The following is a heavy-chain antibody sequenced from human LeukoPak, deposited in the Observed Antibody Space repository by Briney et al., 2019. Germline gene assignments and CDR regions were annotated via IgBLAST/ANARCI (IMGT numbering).Heavy chain of an antibody. CDR1: GGIFSSYA. CDR3: AKGSRLREGGSYRF. J-gene: IGHJ1*01. D-gene: IGHD3-16*02. V-gene: IGHV1-69*06. CDR2: IIPIFGSA. Sequence: SVKVSCKASGGIFSSYAINWVRQAPGQGLEWMGRIIPIFGSANYARKFQGRVTITADKSTRTAYMELSSLRSEDTALYYCAKGSRLREGGSYRFWGQGTLVTVSS.